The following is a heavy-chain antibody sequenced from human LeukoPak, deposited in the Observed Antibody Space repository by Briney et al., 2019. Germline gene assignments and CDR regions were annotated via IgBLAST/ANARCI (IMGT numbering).Heavy chain of an antibody. J-gene: IGHJ4*02. Sequence: SETLSLTCTVSGGSISSYYWSWTRQPPGKGLEWIGYIYYSGSTNYNPSLKSRVTISVDTSKNQFSLKLSSVTAADTAVYYCARGIIAAAGTGFDYWGQGTLVTVSS. CDR2: IYYSGST. V-gene: IGHV4-59*01. CDR1: GGSISSYY. D-gene: IGHD6-13*01. CDR3: ARGIIAAAGTGFDY.